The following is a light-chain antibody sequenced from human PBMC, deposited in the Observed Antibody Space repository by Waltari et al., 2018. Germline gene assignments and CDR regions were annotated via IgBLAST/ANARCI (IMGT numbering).Light chain of an antibody. CDR1: SSDVGGYNY. Sequence: QSALTQTRSVSGSHGQSVTISCTGTSSDVGGYNYVTWYQQHPGNAPKLMIYDVSKRPSGVPGLLSDSTSRNAAALTISVLQGGYGAEYYCCSYARSYTVCHVFFGRETNLTVL. CDR3: CSYARSYTVCHVF. J-gene: IGLJ2*01. V-gene: IGLV2-11*01. CDR2: DVS.